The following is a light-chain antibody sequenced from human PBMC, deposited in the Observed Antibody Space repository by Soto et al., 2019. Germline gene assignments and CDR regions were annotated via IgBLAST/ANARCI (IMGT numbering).Light chain of an antibody. J-gene: IGKJ1*01. V-gene: IGKV3-20*01. CDR2: GTF. CDR1: ETISSDK. CDR3: QQYGSWT. Sequence: EIVLTQSPGTLSVSPGERATLSCRASETISSDKLAWYQQKPGQPPSLLIYGTFSRATGIPDRFSGSGSGTDFTLTISRLEHEDSAIYYCQQYGSWTFGQGTKVEI.